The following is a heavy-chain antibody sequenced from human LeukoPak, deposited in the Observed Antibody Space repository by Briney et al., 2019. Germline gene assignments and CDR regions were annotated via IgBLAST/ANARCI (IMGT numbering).Heavy chain of an antibody. CDR1: GFTFSSYG. V-gene: IGHV1-18*01. Sequence: SVTVSCKASGFTFSSYGISWVRQAPGQGLEWMGWISAYNGKTNYAQKSQGRVTMTTDTFTSTAYMDLRSLRSGDTAVYYCGRGGALRSFDSWGQGTLISVSS. CDR2: ISAYNGKT. CDR3: GRGGALRSFDS. J-gene: IGHJ4*02. D-gene: IGHD1-26*01.